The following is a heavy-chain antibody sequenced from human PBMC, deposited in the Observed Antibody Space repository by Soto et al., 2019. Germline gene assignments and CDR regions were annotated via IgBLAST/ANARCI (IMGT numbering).Heavy chain of an antibody. CDR2: INHSGTI. D-gene: IGHD2-21*02. CDR1: GGSFSGFY. CDR3: ARADRTLVTSYGLDV. V-gene: IGHV4-34*01. Sequence: SETLCLTCAVSGGSFSGFYWTWIRQPPGEGLEWIGEINHSGTINFNPSLRSRLTVSLDSSKKHFSLKLTSLTAADAAVYYCARADRTLVTSYGLDVWGQGTAVTVS. J-gene: IGHJ6*02.